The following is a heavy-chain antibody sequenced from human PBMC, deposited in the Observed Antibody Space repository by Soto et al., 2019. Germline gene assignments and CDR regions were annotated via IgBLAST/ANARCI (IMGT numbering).Heavy chain of an antibody. CDR2: IYYNGHT. D-gene: IGHD3-16*01. J-gene: IGHJ4*02. CDR3: ARVQSPYYDRAFDY. V-gene: IGHV4-59*08. CDR1: GGSISPYY. Sequence: PSETRSLTCAVSGGSISPYYWSWIRQPPGKGLEWIGYIYYNGHTDYNPSLQSRVTISVDTSKSQFSLKLTSVTAADTALYYCARVQSPYYDRAFDYWGQGTLVTVSS.